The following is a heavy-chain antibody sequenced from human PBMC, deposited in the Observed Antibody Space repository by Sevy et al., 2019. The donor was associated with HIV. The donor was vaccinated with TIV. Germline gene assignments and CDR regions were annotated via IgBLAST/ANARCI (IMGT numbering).Heavy chain of an antibody. CDR1: GFTFSSYA. J-gene: IGHJ4*02. V-gene: IGHV3-23*01. Sequence: GGYLRLSCAASGFTFSSYAMSCVRQAPGKGLEWVSAISGSGGSTYYADSVKGRFTISRDNSKNTLYLQMNSLRAEDTTVYYCAKGYDSRGDSSYYFDYWGQGTLVFVSS. CDR3: AKGYDSRGDSSYYFDY. CDR2: ISGSGGST. D-gene: IGHD3-22*01.